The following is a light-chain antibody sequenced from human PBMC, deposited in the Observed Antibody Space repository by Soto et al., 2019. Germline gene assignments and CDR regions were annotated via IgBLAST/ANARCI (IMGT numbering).Light chain of an antibody. Sequence: DVVMTQSPLSLSVAPGQPASISCKSSQSLLHITGETFLFWYLQKPGQSPQLLIYEVSTRVSGGPDRFSGRGSGTDFTLEISRVETDDVGIYYCMQSTQLPPTFGQGTRLGIE. J-gene: IGKJ5*01. V-gene: IGKV2D-29*02. CDR3: MQSTQLPPT. CDR2: EVS. CDR1: QSLLHITGETF.